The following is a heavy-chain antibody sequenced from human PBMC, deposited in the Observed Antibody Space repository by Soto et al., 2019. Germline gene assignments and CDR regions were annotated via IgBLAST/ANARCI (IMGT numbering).Heavy chain of an antibody. J-gene: IGHJ5*02. D-gene: IGHD6-6*01. V-gene: IGHV4-30-4*01. Sequence: SETLSLTCTVSGGSISSGDYYWSWIRQPPGKGLEWIGYIYYSGSTYYNPSLKSRVTMSVDTSKNQFSLKLSSVTAADTAVYYCARVTAARPFWFDPWGQGTLVTVSS. CDR1: GGSISSGDYY. CDR2: IYYSGST. CDR3: ARVTAARPFWFDP.